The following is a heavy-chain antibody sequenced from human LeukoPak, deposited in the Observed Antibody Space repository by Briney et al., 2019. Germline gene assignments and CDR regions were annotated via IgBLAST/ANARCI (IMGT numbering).Heavy chain of an antibody. CDR2: IKQLGSEK. D-gene: IGHD1-1*01. V-gene: IGHV3-7*01. J-gene: IGHJ4*02. CDR3: TRQRGRDYFDN. Sequence: GSLRLSCAASGFTFRTYWMSWVRQSPGKGLEGVANIKQLGSEKYYEDSVKGRFTISRDDAKNSLYLQMNSLRGEDTAVYYCTRQRGRDYFDNWGQGTLVIVSS. CDR1: GFTFRTYW.